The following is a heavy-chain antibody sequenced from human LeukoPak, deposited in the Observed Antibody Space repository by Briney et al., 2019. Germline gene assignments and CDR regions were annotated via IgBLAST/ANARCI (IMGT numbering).Heavy chain of an antibody. CDR1: GFTFSSYA. D-gene: IGHD3-9*01. J-gene: IGHJ4*02. V-gene: IGHV3-21*01. CDR2: ISSSSSYI. Sequence: GGSLRLSCAASGFTFSSYAMNWVRQAPGKGLEWVSSISSSSSYIYYADSVKGRFTISRDNAKNSLYLQMNSLRAEDTAVYYCARGRYFDWLLYPRTEPNDCWGQGTLVTVSS. CDR3: ARGRYFDWLLYPRTEPNDC.